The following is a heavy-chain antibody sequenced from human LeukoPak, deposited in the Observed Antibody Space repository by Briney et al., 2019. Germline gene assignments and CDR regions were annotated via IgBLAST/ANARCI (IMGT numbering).Heavy chain of an antibody. V-gene: IGHV1-46*03. CDR3: ARTGGSSWYDY. CDR2: INPSGGST. Sequence: ASVTVSCKASGYTFTSYYMHWVRQAPGQGLEWMGIINPSGGSTSYAQKFQGRVTMIRDTSSSTVYMELSSLRSEDTAVYYCARTGGSSWYDYWGQGTLVTVSS. CDR1: GYTFTSYY. J-gene: IGHJ4*02. D-gene: IGHD6-13*01.